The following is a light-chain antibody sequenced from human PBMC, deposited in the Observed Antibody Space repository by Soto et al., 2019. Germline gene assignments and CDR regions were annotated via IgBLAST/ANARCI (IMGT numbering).Light chain of an antibody. Sequence: EIVLTQSPGTLSLSPGEGATLSCRASQSVSSSYIAWYQQRPGQTPSLLIYGASTRATGIPDRFSGSGSGTHCTLTIRRLEPGDFAVYYCQHFGGTTFTFGQGTRLEIK. V-gene: IGKV3-20*01. CDR1: QSVSSSY. J-gene: IGKJ5*01. CDR3: QHFGGTTFT. CDR2: GAS.